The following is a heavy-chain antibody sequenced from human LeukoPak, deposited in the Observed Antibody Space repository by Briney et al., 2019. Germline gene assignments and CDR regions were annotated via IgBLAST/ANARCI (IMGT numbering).Heavy chain of an antibody. CDR2: VKSKADGGTT. CDR1: GFTFSNAW. J-gene: IGHJ4*02. CDR3: TTGDSSSPR. V-gene: IGHV3-15*01. D-gene: IGHD3-22*01. Sequence: GGSLRLSCAASGFTFSNAWMNWVRQAPGKGMEWVGRVKSKADGGTTEYAAPVKGRFTISRDDSKNTLDLQMNSLKTEDAAVYYCTTGDSSSPRWGQGTLVTVCS.